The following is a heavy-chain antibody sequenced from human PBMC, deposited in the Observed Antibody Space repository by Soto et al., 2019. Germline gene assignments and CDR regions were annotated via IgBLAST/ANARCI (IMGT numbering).Heavy chain of an antibody. CDR3: AKLSTVTTFFDY. CDR1: GFTFSSYG. D-gene: IGHD4-17*01. Sequence: GGSLRLSCAASGFTFSSYGMHWVRQAPGKGLEWVAVISNDGSNKYYADSVKGRFTSSRDNSKNTLYLQMNSLRAEDTAVYYCAKLSTVTTFFDYWGQGTLVTVSS. CDR2: ISNDGSNK. V-gene: IGHV3-30*18. J-gene: IGHJ4*02.